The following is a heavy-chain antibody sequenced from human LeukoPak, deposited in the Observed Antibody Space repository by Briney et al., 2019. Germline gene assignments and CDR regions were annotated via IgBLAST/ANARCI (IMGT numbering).Heavy chain of an antibody. CDR2: MNPNSGNT. D-gene: IGHD3-10*01. V-gene: IGHV1-8*03. CDR3: ARGLRIRGVIIGY. Sequence: ASVKVSCKASGYTFISYDINWVRQATGQGLEWMGWMNPNSGNTGYAQKFQGRVTITRNTSISTAYMELSSLRSEDTAVYYCARGLRIRGVIIGYWGQGTLVTVSS. J-gene: IGHJ4*02. CDR1: GYTFISYD.